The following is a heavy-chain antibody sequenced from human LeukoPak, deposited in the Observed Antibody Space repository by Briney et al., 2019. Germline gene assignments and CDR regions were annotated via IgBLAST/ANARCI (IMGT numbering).Heavy chain of an antibody. CDR2: ISSSSSTI. J-gene: IGHJ4*02. Sequence: SGGSLRLSCAAAGFTFSSYSMNWVRQAPGKGLEWVSYISSSSSTIYYADSVKGRFTISRDNSKNTLYLQMNSLRAEDTAVYYCAKEPDYGDYFDYWGQGTLVTVSS. CDR1: GFTFSSYS. V-gene: IGHV3-48*01. D-gene: IGHD4-17*01. CDR3: AKEPDYGDYFDY.